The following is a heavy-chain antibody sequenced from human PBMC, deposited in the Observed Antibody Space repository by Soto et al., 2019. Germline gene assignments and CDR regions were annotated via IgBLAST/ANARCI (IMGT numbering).Heavy chain of an antibody. CDR2: IIPILGIA. D-gene: IGHD1-26*01. Sequence: SVKVSCKASGGTFSSYTISWVRQAPGQGLEWMGRIIPILGIANYAQKFQGRVTITADKSTSTAYMELSSLRSEDTAVYYCERCGERMRDLTQSYYYHYMDVWGKGTTVTVSS. CDR3: ERCGERMRDLTQSYYYHYMDV. V-gene: IGHV1-69*02. CDR1: GGTFSSYT. J-gene: IGHJ6*03.